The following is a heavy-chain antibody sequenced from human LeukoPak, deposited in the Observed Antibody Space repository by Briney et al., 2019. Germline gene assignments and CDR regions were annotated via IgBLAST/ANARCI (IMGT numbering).Heavy chain of an antibody. CDR3: ARARVGASGEAFDI. D-gene: IGHD1-26*01. V-gene: IGHV4-39*07. Sequence: SETLSLTCTVSGGSISSSSYYWGWIRQPPGRGLEWIASIYYSGSTYYNPSLKSRLTISVDTSKNQFSLKLSSVTAADTAVYYCARARVGASGEAFDIWGQGTMVTVSS. J-gene: IGHJ3*02. CDR2: IYYSGST. CDR1: GGSISSSSYY.